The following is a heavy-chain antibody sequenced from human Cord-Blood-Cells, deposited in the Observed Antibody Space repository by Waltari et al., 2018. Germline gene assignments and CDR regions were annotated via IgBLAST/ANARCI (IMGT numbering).Heavy chain of an antibody. J-gene: IGHJ3*02. CDR1: GGTFSSYA. D-gene: IGHD3-9*01. CDR3: ASWGGYDILTGYYAFDI. V-gene: IGHV1-69*01. Sequence: QVQLVQSGAEVKKPGSSVKVSCKASGGTFSSYAISWVRQAPGQGLEWMGGIIPSFGKANYAQKFQGRVTITADESTSTAYMELSSLRSEDTAVYYCASWGGYDILTGYYAFDIWGQGTMVTVSS. CDR2: IIPSFGKA.